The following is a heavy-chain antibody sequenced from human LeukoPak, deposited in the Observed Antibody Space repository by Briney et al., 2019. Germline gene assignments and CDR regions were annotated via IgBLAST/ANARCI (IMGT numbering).Heavy chain of an antibody. J-gene: IGHJ5*02. CDR3: ASGSSGYDP. Sequence: SETLSLTCTVSGGSISNYYWSWIRQPAGKGLEWIGRIYSSGTTIYNPSLKSRVTMSVDTSKNQFSLKLSSVIAADTAVYFCASGSSGYDPWGQGTLVTVSS. V-gene: IGHV4-4*07. D-gene: IGHD5-12*01. CDR1: GGSISNYY. CDR2: IYSSGTT.